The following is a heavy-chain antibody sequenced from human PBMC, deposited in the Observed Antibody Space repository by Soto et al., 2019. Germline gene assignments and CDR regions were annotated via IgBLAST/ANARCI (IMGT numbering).Heavy chain of an antibody. J-gene: IGHJ4*02. V-gene: IGHV4-34*01. CDR1: GGSFSGYY. CDR3: AIRPPLRGYFDY. Sequence: SETLSLTCAVYGGSFSGYYWSWIRQPPGKGLEWIGEINHSGSTNYNPSLKSRVTISVDTSKNQFSLKLSSVTAADTAVYYCAIRPPLRGYFDYWGQGTLVTVSS. CDR2: INHSGST. D-gene: IGHD3-10*01.